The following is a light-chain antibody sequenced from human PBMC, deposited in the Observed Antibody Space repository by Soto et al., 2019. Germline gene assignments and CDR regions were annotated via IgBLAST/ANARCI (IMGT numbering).Light chain of an antibody. V-gene: IGLV2-8*01. J-gene: IGLJ2*01. CDR3: SSYAGINTVV. CDR1: SSDVGSYNY. Sequence: QSVLTQPPSASGSPGQSVTISCTGTSSDVGSYNYVYWYQQHPGTAPKLMIYEVSKRPSGVPDRFFGSKSGNTASLTVSGLQAEDEADYYSSSYAGINTVVFGGGTQLTVL. CDR2: EVS.